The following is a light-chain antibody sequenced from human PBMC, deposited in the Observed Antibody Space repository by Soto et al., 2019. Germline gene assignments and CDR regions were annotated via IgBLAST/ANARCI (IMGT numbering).Light chain of an antibody. CDR2: VND. CDR1: SSNIASHS. J-gene: IGLJ2*01. CDR3: GAWDSSLSGVV. V-gene: IGLV1-51*01. Sequence: QSVLTQPPAVSAAPGQKVTISCSGSSSNIASHSVSWYQQLAGTAPKLLIDVNDKRPSGIPDRFSGSKSGTSAARDITGLQTGDEADYYCGAWDSSLSGVVFGGGTKLTVL.